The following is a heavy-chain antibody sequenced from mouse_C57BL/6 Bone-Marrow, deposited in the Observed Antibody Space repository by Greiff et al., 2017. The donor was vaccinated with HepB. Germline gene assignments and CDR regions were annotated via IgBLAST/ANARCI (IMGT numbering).Heavy chain of an antibody. Sequence: QVHVKQSGPGLVQPSQSLSITCTVSGFSLTSYGVHWVRQSPGKGLEWLGVIWSGGSTDYNAAFISRLSISKDNSKSQVFFKMNSLQADDTAIYYCARNRALYGSSYDWYLDVWGTGTTVTVSS. CDR3: ARNRALYGSSYDWYLDV. D-gene: IGHD1-1*01. J-gene: IGHJ1*03. CDR2: IWSGGST. CDR1: GFSLTSYG. V-gene: IGHV2-2*01.